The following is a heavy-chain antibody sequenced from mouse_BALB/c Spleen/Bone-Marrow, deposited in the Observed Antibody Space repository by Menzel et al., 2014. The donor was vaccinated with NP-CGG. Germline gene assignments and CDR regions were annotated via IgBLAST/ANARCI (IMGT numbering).Heavy chain of an antibody. V-gene: IGHV1-63*02. D-gene: IGHD2-14*01. Sequence: VKLVESGAELVRPGTSVKISCKASGHTLXNYWLGWVRQRPGHGLEWIGDIYPGGIYTNYNEKFKGKATLTADTSSSTAYMQLSSLTSEDSAVYFCAKEDRTEEYYYVMDYWGQGASVTVSS. CDR1: GHTLXNYW. CDR2: IYPGGIYT. J-gene: IGHJ4*01. CDR3: AKEDRTEEYYYVMDY.